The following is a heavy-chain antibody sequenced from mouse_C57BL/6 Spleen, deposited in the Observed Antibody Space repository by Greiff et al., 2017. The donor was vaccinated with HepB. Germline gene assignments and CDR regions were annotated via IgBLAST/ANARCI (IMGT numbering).Heavy chain of an antibody. D-gene: IGHD4-1*01. Sequence: QVQLKQPGAELVRPGSSVKLSCKASGYTFTSYWMHWVKQRPIQGLEWIGNIDPSDSETHYNQKFKDKATLTVDKSSSTAYMQLSSLTSEDSAVYYCARKGSWDYFDYWGQGTTLTVSS. V-gene: IGHV1-52*01. CDR2: IDPSDSET. CDR3: ARKGSWDYFDY. J-gene: IGHJ2*01. CDR1: GYTFTSYW.